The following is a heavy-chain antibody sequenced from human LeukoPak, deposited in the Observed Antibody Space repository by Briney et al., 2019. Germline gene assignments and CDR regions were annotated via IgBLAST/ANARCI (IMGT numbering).Heavy chain of an antibody. D-gene: IGHD6-13*01. J-gene: IGHJ4*02. V-gene: IGHV3-7*01. CDR1: GFTFSSYW. CDR3: ARESSSSLIDY. Sequence: GGSLRLSCAASGFTFSSYWMSWVRQAPGKGLEWVANIKQDGSEKYYVDSVKGRFTISRDNAKNSLYLQMNSLRAEDTAVYYYARESSSSLIDYWGQGTLVTVSS. CDR2: IKQDGSEK.